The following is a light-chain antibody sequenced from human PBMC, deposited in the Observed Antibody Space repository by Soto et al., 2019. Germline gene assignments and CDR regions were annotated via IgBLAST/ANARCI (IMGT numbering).Light chain of an antibody. CDR3: QTSHSGLIGLI. CDR1: SSNLGAGYD. J-gene: IGLJ1*01. V-gene: IGLV1-40*01. Sequence: QSVLTQPPSVSGAPGQRVTISCTGNSSNLGAGYDVHWYQQLPGAAPKLVIFGNRNRPSGVPERFSGSKSGTSASLAITGLQAEDEADYYCQTSHSGLIGLIFGTGTKVTVL. CDR2: GNR.